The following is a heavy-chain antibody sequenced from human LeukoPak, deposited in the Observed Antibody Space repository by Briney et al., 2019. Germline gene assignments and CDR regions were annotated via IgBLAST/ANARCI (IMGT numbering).Heavy chain of an antibody. D-gene: IGHD3-22*01. CDR3: ARDTRNYYDSSGYYLVDY. V-gene: IGHV4-38-2*02. Sequence: SETLSLTCTVSGYSISSGYYWGWIRQPPGKGLEWIGSIYLSGSTYYNPSLKSRVTISVDTSKNQFSLKLSSVTAADTAVYYCARDTRNYYDSSGYYLVDYWGQGTLVTVSS. CDR2: IYLSGST. J-gene: IGHJ4*02. CDR1: GYSISSGYY.